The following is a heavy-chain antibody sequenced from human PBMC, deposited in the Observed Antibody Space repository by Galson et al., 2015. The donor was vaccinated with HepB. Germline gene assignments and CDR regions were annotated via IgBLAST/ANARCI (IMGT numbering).Heavy chain of an antibody. D-gene: IGHD5-12*01. CDR3: ARPEGTSMVATSSLDY. V-gene: IGHV1-18*04. CDR2: ISAYNGNT. J-gene: IGHJ4*02. Sequence: SVKVSCKASGYTFTSYGISWVRQAPGQGLEWMGWISAYNGNTNYAQKLQGRVTMTTDTSTSTAYMELRSLRSDDTAVYYCARPEGTSMVATSSLDYWGQGTLVTVSS. CDR1: GYTFTSYG.